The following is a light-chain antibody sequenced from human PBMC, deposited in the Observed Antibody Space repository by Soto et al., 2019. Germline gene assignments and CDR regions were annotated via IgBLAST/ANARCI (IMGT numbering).Light chain of an antibody. CDR1: SSDVGSYNL. CDR3: CSYAGSSTFYV. CDR2: KVT. V-gene: IGLV2-23*02. Sequence: LTRPAYVKSSDRQWLTITNKGSSSDVGSYNLVSWYQQHPGKAPKLLIYKVTKRPSGVSNRFSGSKSGNTASLTISGLQAEDEADYYCCSYAGSSTFYVFGTGTKVTVL. J-gene: IGLJ1*01.